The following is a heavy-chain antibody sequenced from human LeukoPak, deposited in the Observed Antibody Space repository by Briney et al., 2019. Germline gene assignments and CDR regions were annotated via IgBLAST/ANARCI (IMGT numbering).Heavy chain of an antibody. CDR2: ISAYNSDT. V-gene: IGHV1-18*01. CDR1: GYSITNYA. CDR3: ARGIVGTYDAFDI. D-gene: IGHD1-26*01. J-gene: IGHJ3*02. Sequence: ASVKVSCKASGYSITNYAINWVRQAPGQGLEWMGWISAYNSDTNYAQILQGRVTMTTDTSTNTAYMELRSLRSDDTAVYYCARGIVGTYDAFDIWGQGTMVTVSS.